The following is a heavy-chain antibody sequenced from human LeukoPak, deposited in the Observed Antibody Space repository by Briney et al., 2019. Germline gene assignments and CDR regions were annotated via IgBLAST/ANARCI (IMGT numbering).Heavy chain of an antibody. CDR2: IYTSGST. Sequence: SETLSLTCTVSGGSISSGSYYWSWIRQPAGKGLEWIGRIYTSGSTNYNPSLKSRVTISVDTSKNQFSLKLSSVTAADTTVYYCARANYDSWYYYMDVWGKGTTVTVSS. CDR3: ARANYDSWYYYMDV. V-gene: IGHV4-61*02. J-gene: IGHJ6*03. CDR1: GGSISSGSYY. D-gene: IGHD3-3*01.